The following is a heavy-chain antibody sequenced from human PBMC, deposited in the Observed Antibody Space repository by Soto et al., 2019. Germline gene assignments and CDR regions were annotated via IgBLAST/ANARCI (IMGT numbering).Heavy chain of an antibody. J-gene: IGHJ5*02. CDR2: ISAYNGNT. Sequence: ASLTVSCNSSGYTFTSYGISWVRQAPGQGLEWMGWISAYNGNTNYAQKLQGRVTMTTDTSTSTAYMELRSLRSDDTAVYYCAKADTREVNWFDPWGQGTLVT. CDR1: GYTFTSYG. D-gene: IGHD2-2*02. V-gene: IGHV1-18*04. CDR3: AKADTREVNWFDP.